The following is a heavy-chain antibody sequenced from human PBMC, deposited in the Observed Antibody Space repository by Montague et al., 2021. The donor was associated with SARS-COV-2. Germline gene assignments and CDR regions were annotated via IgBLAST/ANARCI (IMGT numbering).Heavy chain of an antibody. Sequence: SETLSLTCTVSGGSISTSPYFWGWIRQPPGKGLEWIGSIYYSGSTYYNPSLKSRVAISIDTSENQFSLKLSSVTAADTAVYYCARDSGYWAQLLVPPRLYYYYYGMDVWGQGTTVTVSS. D-gene: IGHD6-13*01. CDR3: ARDSGYWAQLLVPPRLYYYYYGMDV. V-gene: IGHV4-39*07. J-gene: IGHJ6*02. CDR1: GGSISTSPYF. CDR2: IYYSGST.